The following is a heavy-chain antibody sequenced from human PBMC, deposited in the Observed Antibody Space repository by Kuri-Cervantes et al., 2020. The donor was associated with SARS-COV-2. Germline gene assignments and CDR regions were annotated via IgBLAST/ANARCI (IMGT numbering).Heavy chain of an antibody. CDR3: ARTYCTNGVCPYYYYGMDV. CDR1: GFSLSTSGVG. Sequence: SGPTLVKPTQTLTLTCTFSGFSLSTSGVGVGWIRQPPGKALEWLTLIYWNDDKRYSPSLKSRLTITKDTSKNQVVLTMTNMDPVGTATYYCARTYCTNGVCPYYYYGMDVWGQGTTVTVSS. CDR2: IYWNDDK. V-gene: IGHV2-5*01. J-gene: IGHJ6*02. D-gene: IGHD2-8*01.